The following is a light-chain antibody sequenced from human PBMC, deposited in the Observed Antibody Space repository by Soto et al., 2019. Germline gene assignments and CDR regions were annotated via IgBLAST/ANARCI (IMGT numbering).Light chain of an antibody. Sequence: VMTHAPATLSVSPGERATLSCSASQTINNNVAWYQLKDGQVPRLLIYGASTRAADVPDRFSASGSGTDFTLTISRLEPEDFAVYYCQQYESSPRTFGQGTKVDI. V-gene: IGKV3-15*01. J-gene: IGKJ1*01. CDR3: QQYESSPRT. CDR2: GAS. CDR1: QTINNN.